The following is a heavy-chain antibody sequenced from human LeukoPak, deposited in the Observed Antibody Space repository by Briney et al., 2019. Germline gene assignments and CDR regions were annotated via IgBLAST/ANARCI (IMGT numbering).Heavy chain of an antibody. Sequence: SVKVSCKASGGTFSSYAISWVRQAPGQGLEWMGRIIPIFGTANYAQKLQGRVTLTTDESTSTAYMELSSLRSEDTAVYYCVLTYDSSGYHDYWGQGTLVTVSS. CDR3: VLTYDSSGYHDY. J-gene: IGHJ4*02. V-gene: IGHV1-69*05. CDR1: GGTFSSYA. CDR2: IIPIFGTA. D-gene: IGHD3-22*01.